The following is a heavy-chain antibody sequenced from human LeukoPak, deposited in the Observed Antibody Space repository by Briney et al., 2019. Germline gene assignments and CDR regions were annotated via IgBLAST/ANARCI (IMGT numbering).Heavy chain of an antibody. Sequence: GGSLRLYCAASGLTFSNAWMSWVRQAPGKGLEGGGRIKSKSDGGTTDYDAPVKGRFTISRNDSKNTLYLQMKSLKTADTAVYYCTTDCSSTSCYYRGAYYMDVWGKGTTVTISS. D-gene: IGHD2-2*01. CDR1: GLTFSNAW. V-gene: IGHV3-15*01. J-gene: IGHJ6*03. CDR3: TTDCSSTSCYYRGAYYMDV. CDR2: IKSKSDGGTT.